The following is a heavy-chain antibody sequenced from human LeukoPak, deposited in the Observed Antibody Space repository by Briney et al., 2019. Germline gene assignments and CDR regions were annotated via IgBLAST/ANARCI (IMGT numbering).Heavy chain of an antibody. Sequence: GASVKVSCKASGYTFTSYYMHWVRQAPGQGLEWMGIINPSGGSTSYAQKFQGRVTMTTDTSTSTAYMELRSLRSDDTAVYYCARDPDYDILTGYLDYWGQGTLVTVSS. J-gene: IGHJ4*02. CDR2: INPSGGST. CDR3: ARDPDYDILTGYLDY. CDR1: GYTFTSYY. V-gene: IGHV1-46*01. D-gene: IGHD3-9*01.